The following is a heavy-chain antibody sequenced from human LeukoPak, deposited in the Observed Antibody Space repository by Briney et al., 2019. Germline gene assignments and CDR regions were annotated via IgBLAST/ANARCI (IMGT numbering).Heavy chain of an antibody. D-gene: IGHD3-3*01. CDR3: ARQRLLEPYYYYYYMDV. J-gene: IGHJ6*03. CDR2: IIPIFGTA. V-gene: IGHV1-69*06. Sequence: GASVKVTLKSSGGTFSSYAISWLRPAPGQGLEWMGGIIPIFGTANYAQKFRGRVTITADTSTRTAYMELSSLRSDDTAVYYCARQRLLEPYYYYYYMDVWGKGTTVTVSS. CDR1: GGTFSSYA.